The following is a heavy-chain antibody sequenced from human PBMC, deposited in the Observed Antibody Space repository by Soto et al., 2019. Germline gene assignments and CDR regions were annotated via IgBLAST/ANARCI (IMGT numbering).Heavy chain of an antibody. V-gene: IGHV3-30*18. CDR1: GFTFSSYG. J-gene: IGHJ4*02. CDR2: ISYDGSNK. CDR3: AKDSVFDY. Sequence: QVQLVESGGGVVQPGRSLRLSCAASGFTFSSYGMHWVRQAPGKGLEWVAVISYDGSNKYYADSVKGRFTISRDNSKNTLYLQMNSLRAEDTAVYYCAKDSVFDYWGQGTLVTVSS.